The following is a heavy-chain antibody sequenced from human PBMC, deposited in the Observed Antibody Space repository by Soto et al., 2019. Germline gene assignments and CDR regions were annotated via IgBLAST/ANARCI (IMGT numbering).Heavy chain of an antibody. D-gene: IGHD4-17*01. CDR3: ARGPSYSDSYFDH. CDR2: IYSGGST. Sequence: GGSLRLSCAASGVTVSSTYMSWVRQVPGKGLEWVSLIYSGGSTLYADSVKGRFTISRDNSKNTVYLQMNSLRLEDTAVYYCARGPSYSDSYFDHWGQGTLVTVS. V-gene: IGHV3-66*01. CDR1: GVTVSSTY. J-gene: IGHJ4*02.